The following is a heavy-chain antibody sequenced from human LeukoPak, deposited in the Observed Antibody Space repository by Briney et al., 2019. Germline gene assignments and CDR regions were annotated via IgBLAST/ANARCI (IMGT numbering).Heavy chain of an antibody. CDR1: GGSISSSSYY. D-gene: IGHD1-1*01. Sequence: PLETLSLTCSVSGGSISSSSYYWGWIRQPPGKGLEWIGSIYYSGSTDYNPSLKSRVAISIDTSKNQFSLRLSSVTAADTAVYYCARDRTAANWYFDLWGPGTLVTVSS. V-gene: IGHV4-39*07. CDR3: ARDRTAANWYFDL. J-gene: IGHJ2*01. CDR2: IYYSGST.